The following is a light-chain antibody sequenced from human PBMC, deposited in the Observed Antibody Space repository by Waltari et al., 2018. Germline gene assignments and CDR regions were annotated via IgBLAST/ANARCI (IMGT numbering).Light chain of an antibody. V-gene: IGKV3-15*01. Sequence: IVMTQYTATLSVSPGERVTLHCRASQSVSSNLAWYQQKPGQAPRVLIYAASTRATGIRARFSGSGSGTEFTLTISSLQSEDFAVYYCQQYNNWPPMYTFGQGTKLEIK. J-gene: IGKJ2*01. CDR1: QSVSSN. CDR2: AAS. CDR3: QQYNNWPPMYT.